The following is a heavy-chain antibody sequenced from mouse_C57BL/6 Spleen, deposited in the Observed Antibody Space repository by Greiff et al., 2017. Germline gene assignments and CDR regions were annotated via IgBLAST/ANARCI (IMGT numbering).Heavy chain of an antibody. V-gene: IGHV5-6*02. CDR2: ISSGGSYT. Sequence: EVKLMESGGDLVKPGGSLKLSCAASGFTFSSYGMSWVRQTPDKRLEWVATISSGGSYTYYPDSVKGRFTISRDNAKNTLYLQMSSLKSEDTAMYYCARRSNYRYFDVWGTGTTVTVSS. D-gene: IGHD2-5*01. J-gene: IGHJ1*03. CDR3: ARRSNYRYFDV. CDR1: GFTFSSYG.